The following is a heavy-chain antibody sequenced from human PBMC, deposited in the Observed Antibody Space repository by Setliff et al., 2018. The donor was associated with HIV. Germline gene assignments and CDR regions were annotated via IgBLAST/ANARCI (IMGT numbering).Heavy chain of an antibody. CDR1: GFTFSAFS. V-gene: IGHV3-48*01. J-gene: IGHJ4*02. CDR2: IAGSSSHI. Sequence: QPGGSLRLSCVGSGFTFSAFSMNWVRQAPGKGLEWVSYIAGSSSHIYYADSVRGRFTISRDNAKNSIYLQMNSLRADDTGLYYCVRDEDENSGSLVPFEHWGQGTLVTVSS. CDR3: VRDEDENSGSLVPFEH. D-gene: IGHD1-26*01.